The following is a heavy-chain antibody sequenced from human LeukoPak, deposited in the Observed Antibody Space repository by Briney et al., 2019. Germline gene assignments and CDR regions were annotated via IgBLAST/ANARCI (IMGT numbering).Heavy chain of an antibody. CDR1: GGSISGYD. CDR2: MFNTGST. CDR3: ARGDSSGYHSYYFDY. J-gene: IGHJ4*02. Sequence: PSETLSLTCTVSGGSISGYDWGWIRQPPGKGPEWISYMFNTGSTNYNPSLKSRVTMSVDTSKNQFSLKLSSVTAADTALYYCARGDSSGYHSYYFDYWGQGTLVTVSS. D-gene: IGHD5-18*01. V-gene: IGHV4-59*01.